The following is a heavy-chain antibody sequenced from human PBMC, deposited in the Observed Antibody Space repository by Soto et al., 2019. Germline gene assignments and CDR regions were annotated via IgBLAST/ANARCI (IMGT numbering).Heavy chain of an antibody. CDR2: IYYSGST. CDR3: ARGFRLRYFDWLFDY. D-gene: IGHD3-9*01. CDR1: GGSISSYY. V-gene: IGHV4-59*01. J-gene: IGHJ4*02. Sequence: PSEPLSLTCTVSGGSISSYYWSWILQPPGKGLEWIGYIYYSGSTNYNPSLKSRVTIPVDTSKNQFSLKLSSVTAADTAVYYCARGFRLRYFDWLFDYWGQGTLVT.